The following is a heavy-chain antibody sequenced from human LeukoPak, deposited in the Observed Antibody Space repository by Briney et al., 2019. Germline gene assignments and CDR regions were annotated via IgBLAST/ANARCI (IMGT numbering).Heavy chain of an antibody. CDR3: ARDRGITVQRNWFDP. CDR2: IYHSGST. CDR1: GYSISSGYY. D-gene: IGHD1-20*01. V-gene: IGHV4-38-2*02. Sequence: SETLSLTCTVSGYSISSGYYWGWIRQPPGKGLEWIGSIYHSGSTYYNPSLKSRVTISVDTSKNQFSLKLSSVTAADTAVYYCARDRGITVQRNWFDPWGQGTLVTVSS. J-gene: IGHJ5*02.